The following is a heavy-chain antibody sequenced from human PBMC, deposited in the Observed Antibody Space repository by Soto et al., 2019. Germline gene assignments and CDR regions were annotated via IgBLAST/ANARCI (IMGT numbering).Heavy chain of an antibody. CDR1: GGSLSSYY. CDR3: VRGNSGWSPYRSRLFHFYYMDV. V-gene: IGHV4-59*08. D-gene: IGHD6-19*01. Sequence: LSLTCTVSGGSLSSYYWTWIRQPPGKGLEWLGYISDSGNTNYNPSLKSRVAMSIDTSKRQLSLNLWSLTAADTAVYYCVRGNSGWSPYRSRLFHFYYMDVWGKGTTVTVSS. J-gene: IGHJ6*03. CDR2: ISDSGNT.